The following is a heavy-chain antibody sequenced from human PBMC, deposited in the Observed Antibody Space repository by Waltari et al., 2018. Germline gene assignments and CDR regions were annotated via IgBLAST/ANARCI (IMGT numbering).Heavy chain of an antibody. CDR2: ISGSGGST. J-gene: IGHJ3*02. D-gene: IGHD3-3*01. Sequence: EVQLLESGGGLVQPGGSLRLSCAASGFTFSSYAMSWVRQAPGKGLEWVSAISGSGGSTYYADSVKGRFTISRDNSKNTLYLQMNSLRAEDTAVYYCAKTNFWSGFSPTLDAFDIWGQGTMVTVSS. V-gene: IGHV3-23*01. CDR3: AKTNFWSGFSPTLDAFDI. CDR1: GFTFSSYA.